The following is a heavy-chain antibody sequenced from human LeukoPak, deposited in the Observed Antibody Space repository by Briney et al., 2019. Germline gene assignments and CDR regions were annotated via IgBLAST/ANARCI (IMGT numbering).Heavy chain of an antibody. CDR1: GFTFSSYE. J-gene: IGHJ3*02. Sequence: GGSLRLSCAASGFTFSSYEMNWVRQAPGKGLEWVSSIISSSSYIYYADSVKGRFTISRKNPKNSLYLQMNSLRAEETAVYYCARATGSSWFDAFDIWGQGTMVTVSS. CDR3: ARATGSSWFDAFDI. CDR2: IISSSSYI. D-gene: IGHD6-13*01. V-gene: IGHV3-21*01.